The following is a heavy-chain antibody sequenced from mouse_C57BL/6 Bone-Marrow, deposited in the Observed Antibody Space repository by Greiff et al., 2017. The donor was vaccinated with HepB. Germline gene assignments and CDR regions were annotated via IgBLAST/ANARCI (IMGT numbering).Heavy chain of an antibody. D-gene: IGHD3-2*02. CDR2: IYPRDGST. CDR1: GYTFTSYD. J-gene: IGHJ2*01. CDR3: ARSRQLRLVAWYFDY. Sequence: LQESGPELVKPGASVKLSCKASGYTFTSYDINWVKQRPGQGLEWIGWIYPRDGSTKYNEKFKGKATLTVDTSSSTAYMELHSLTSEDSAVYFCARSRQLRLVAWYFDYWGQGTTLTVSS. V-gene: IGHV1-85*01.